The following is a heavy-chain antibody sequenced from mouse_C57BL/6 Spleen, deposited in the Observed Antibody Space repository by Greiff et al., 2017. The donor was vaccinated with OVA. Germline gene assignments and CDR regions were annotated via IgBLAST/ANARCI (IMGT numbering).Heavy chain of an antibody. CDR3: VRHYSNYVWYFDV. CDR1: GFSLTSYG. Sequence: VQLQESGPGLVAPSQSLSITCTVSGFSLTSYGVHWVRQPPGKGLEWLVVIWSDGSTTYNSALKSRLSISKDNSKSQVFLKMNSLQTDDTAMYYCVRHYSNYVWYFDVWGTGTTVTVSS. D-gene: IGHD2-5*01. J-gene: IGHJ1*03. CDR2: IWSDGST. V-gene: IGHV2-6-1*01.